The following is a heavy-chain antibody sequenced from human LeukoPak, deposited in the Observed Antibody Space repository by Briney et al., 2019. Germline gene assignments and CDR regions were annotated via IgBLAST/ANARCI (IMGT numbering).Heavy chain of an antibody. CDR3: ARENAGLGVLPHYFDH. CDR1: GYTFTSYG. J-gene: IGHJ4*02. Sequence: ASVKVSFKASGYTFTSYGINWVRQAPGQGLEWMGWINPYNGNTNYAQKLQGRVTMTTDTSTSTAYMELRSLRSDDTAVYYCARENAGLGVLPHYFDHWGQGALVTVSS. CDR2: INPYNGNT. D-gene: IGHD3-10*01. V-gene: IGHV1-18*01.